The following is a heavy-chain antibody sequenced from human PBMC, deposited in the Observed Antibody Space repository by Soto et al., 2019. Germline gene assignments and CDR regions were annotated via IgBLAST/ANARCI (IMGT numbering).Heavy chain of an antibody. Sequence: SQTLSLTCAISGDSVSSNTASWNWIRQSPSRGLEWLGRTYFRSKWYNDYAVSVKSRIIINPDTSNNQFSPQLNYVTPEDTAVYFCAKGDNLGPKTGYAFDPWGQGIMVTVSS. CDR2: TYFRSKWYN. J-gene: IGHJ5*02. V-gene: IGHV6-1*01. CDR1: GDSVSSNTAS. CDR3: AKGDNLGPKTGYAFDP. D-gene: IGHD5-12*01.